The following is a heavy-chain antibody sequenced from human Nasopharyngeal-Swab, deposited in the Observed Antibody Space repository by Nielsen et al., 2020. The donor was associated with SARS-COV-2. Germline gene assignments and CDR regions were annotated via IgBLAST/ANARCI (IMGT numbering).Heavy chain of an antibody. J-gene: IGHJ4*02. CDR3: ARDRGVAPSNYVDY. D-gene: IGHD3-10*01. CDR1: GFIFDDYG. V-gene: IGHV3-20*04. Sequence: GESLKISCAASGFIFDDYGMSWVRQAPGKGLEWVSAIKWNGGSTVYADSVKGRFTISRDNAKNSLFLQMNSLRVEDTVFYYCARDRGVAPSNYVDYWGQGTLVTVSS. CDR2: IKWNGGST.